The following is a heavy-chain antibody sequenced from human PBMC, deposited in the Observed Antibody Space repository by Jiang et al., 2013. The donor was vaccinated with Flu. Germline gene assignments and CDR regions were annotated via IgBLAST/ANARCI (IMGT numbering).Heavy chain of an antibody. D-gene: IGHD6-13*01. V-gene: IGHV3-53*01. J-gene: IGHJ4*02. CDR2: ISIRGTI. Sequence: GLVQPGGSLRLSCAASGFTVSNNYMIWVRQAPGKGLEWVSVISIRGTISYADSVKGRFTISRDSYKNTVSLQMNSLRAEDTGMYFCAGSITTPGGFDYWGRGTLVTVSS. CDR1: GFTVSNNY. CDR3: AGSITTPGGFDY.